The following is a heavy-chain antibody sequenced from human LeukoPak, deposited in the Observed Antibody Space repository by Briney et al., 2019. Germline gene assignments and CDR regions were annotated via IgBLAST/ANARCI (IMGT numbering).Heavy chain of an antibody. CDR3: ARFRITAATTY. V-gene: IGHV1-2*02. CDR2: INANSGGT. CDR1: GYTFTDYH. J-gene: IGHJ4*02. D-gene: IGHD6-13*01. Sequence: GASVKVSCRPFGYTFTDYHVHWVRHAPGQGLEWMGWINANSGGTNYAQKFQGRVTMTRDTSISTAYMELSSLRSDDTAVYYCARFRITAATTYWGQGTLVTVSS.